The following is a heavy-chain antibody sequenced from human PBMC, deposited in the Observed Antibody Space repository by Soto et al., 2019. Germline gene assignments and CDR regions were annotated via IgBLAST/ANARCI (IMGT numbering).Heavy chain of an antibody. J-gene: IGHJ5*02. CDR1: GWSLRDYY. Sequence: SETLSLTCDVYGWSLRDYYWSWLRQSPGKGLEWMGEINHGGSTNYNQSLQSRVTISVHTYKNEFSLKVNSVTDADAAMYYCARGRVRASHWNWFEPWGKGTLVTV. D-gene: IGHD3-3*01. V-gene: IGHV4-34*01. CDR2: INHGGST. CDR3: ARGRVRASHWNWFEP.